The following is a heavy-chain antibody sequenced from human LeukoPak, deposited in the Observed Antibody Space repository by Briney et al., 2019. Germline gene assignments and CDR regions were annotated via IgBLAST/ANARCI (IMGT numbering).Heavy chain of an antibody. CDR2: IKQDGSEK. V-gene: IGHV3-7*01. J-gene: IGHJ4*02. CDR1: GFSFSTYW. D-gene: IGHD1-26*01. Sequence: PGGSLTLSCAASGFSFSTYWMNWVRQTPGKGLEWVATIKQDGSEKYYVDSVKGRSVISRDNAKNSLYLQMNSLRAEDTAVYYCARGVGANDYWGQGTLVTVSS. CDR3: ARGVGANDY.